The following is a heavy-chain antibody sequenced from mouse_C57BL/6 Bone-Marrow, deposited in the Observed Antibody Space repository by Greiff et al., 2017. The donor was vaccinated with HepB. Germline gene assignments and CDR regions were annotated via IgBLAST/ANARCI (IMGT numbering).Heavy chain of an antibody. J-gene: IGHJ3*01. CDR1: GFTFSSYG. V-gene: IGHV5-6*01. CDR3: ARRDGWLLPL. D-gene: IGHD2-3*01. Sequence: EVQLQESGGDLVKPGGSLKLSCAASGFTFSSYGMSWVRQTPDKRLEWVATISSGGSYTYYPDSVKGRFTISRDNAKNTLYLQMSSLKSEDTAMYYCARRDGWLLPLGGQGTLVTVSA. CDR2: ISSGGSYT.